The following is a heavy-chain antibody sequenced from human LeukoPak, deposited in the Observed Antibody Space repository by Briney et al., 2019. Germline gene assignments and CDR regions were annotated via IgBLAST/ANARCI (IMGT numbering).Heavy chain of an antibody. V-gene: IGHV1-69*05. CDR1: GGTFSSYA. CDR3: ARETPGGITGTTLGY. Sequence: SVKVSCKASGGTFSSYAISWVRQAPGRGLEWMGGIIPIFGTANYAQKFQGRVTITTDESTSTAYMELSSLRSEDTAVYYCARETPGGITGTTLGYWGQGTLVTVSS. D-gene: IGHD1-20*01. J-gene: IGHJ4*02. CDR2: IIPIFGTA.